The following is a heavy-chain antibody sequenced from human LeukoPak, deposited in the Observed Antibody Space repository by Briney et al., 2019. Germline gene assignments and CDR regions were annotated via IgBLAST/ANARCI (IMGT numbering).Heavy chain of an antibody. CDR2: ISYLSSHV. CDR3: GRAFPPLRTSSAGDL. Sequence: GGSLRLSCSASGFTFSDYDMNWVRQAPGKGLEWVSYISYLSSHVYYGDSVKGRFSISRDNAKNSLYLQMNSLGAEDTAIYYCGRAFPPLRTSSAGDLWGQGILVTVSS. CDR1: GFTFSDYD. D-gene: IGHD3-16*01. V-gene: IGHV3-21*01. J-gene: IGHJ4*02.